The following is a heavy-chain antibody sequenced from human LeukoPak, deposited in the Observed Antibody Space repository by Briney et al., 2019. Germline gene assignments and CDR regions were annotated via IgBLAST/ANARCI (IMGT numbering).Heavy chain of an antibody. D-gene: IGHD1-26*01. V-gene: IGHV3-11*04. CDR2: ISGSGGSI. CDR3: ARGETSVYYYYYMDV. CDR1: AFTFGDYY. Sequence: GGSLRLSCAASAFTFGDYYMSWIRQAPGKGLEWISYISGSGGSIYYGDSVKGRFTVSRDNANNSLYLQMNSLRAEDTAVYYCARGETSVYYYYYMDVWGKGTTVTVSS. J-gene: IGHJ6*03.